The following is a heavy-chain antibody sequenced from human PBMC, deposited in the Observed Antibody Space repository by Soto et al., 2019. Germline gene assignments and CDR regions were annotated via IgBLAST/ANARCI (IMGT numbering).Heavy chain of an antibody. CDR1: GWSFSGYY. Sequence: PSETLSLTCAVYGWSFSGYYWSWIRQPPGKGLERIGENNHSGSTNYNPSNKSRVTISVDTSKNQFSLKLSSVTAAVTAVYYCARSGALTLRYYYDSSGKYSHHFGYWGQGTLVTVSS. J-gene: IGHJ4*02. CDR3: ARSGALTLRYYYDSSGKYSHHFGY. D-gene: IGHD3-22*01. CDR2: NNHSGST. V-gene: IGHV4-34*01.